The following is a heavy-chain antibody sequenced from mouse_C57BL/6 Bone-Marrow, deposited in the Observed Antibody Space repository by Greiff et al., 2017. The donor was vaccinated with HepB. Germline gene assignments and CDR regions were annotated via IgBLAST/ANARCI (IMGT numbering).Heavy chain of an antibody. CDR3: AKGDGYDVRFAY. V-gene: IGHV1-18*01. CDR2: INPNNGGT. D-gene: IGHD2-2*01. Sequence: VQLKESGPELVKPGASVKIPCKASGYTFTDYNMDWVKQSHGKSLEWIGDINPNNGGTIYNQKFKGKATLTVDKSSSTAYMELRSLTSEDTAVYYCAKGDGYDVRFAYWGQGTLVTVSA. J-gene: IGHJ3*01. CDR1: GYTFTDYN.